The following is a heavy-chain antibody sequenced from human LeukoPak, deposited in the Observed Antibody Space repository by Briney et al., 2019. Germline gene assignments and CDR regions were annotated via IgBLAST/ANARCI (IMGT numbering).Heavy chain of an antibody. CDR1: GYTFTSYD. Sequence: GASVKVSCKASGYTFTSYDINWVRQATGQGLEWMGWINPNSGGTNYAQKFQGRVTMTRDTSISTAYMELSRLRSDDTAVYYCARGIGGSSSVHPLDAFDIWGQGTMVTVSS. D-gene: IGHD6-6*01. CDR2: INPNSGGT. J-gene: IGHJ3*02. CDR3: ARGIGGSSSVHPLDAFDI. V-gene: IGHV1-2*02.